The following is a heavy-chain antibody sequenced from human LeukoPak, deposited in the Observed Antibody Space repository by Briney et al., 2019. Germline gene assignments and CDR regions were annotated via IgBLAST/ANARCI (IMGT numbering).Heavy chain of an antibody. V-gene: IGHV4-61*01. Sequence: SETLSLTCTVPGATVSSSRYSWCWIRQPPGKGLEWVGYISYSGSTNYNPSLKSRVTISVDTSKNQFSLKLNTVTAADTSLYYCRSVGDDLGAPYYQY. CDR3: RSVGDDLGAPYYQY. CDR2: ISYSGST. CDR1: GATVSSSRYS. J-gene: IGHJ6*01. D-gene: IGHD3-16*01.